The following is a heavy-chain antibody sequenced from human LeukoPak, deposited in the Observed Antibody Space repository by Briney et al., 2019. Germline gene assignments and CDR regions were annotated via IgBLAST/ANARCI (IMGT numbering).Heavy chain of an antibody. Sequence: GGSLRLSCAASGFTFSSYSMNWVRQAPGKGLEWVSSISSSSSYIYYADSVKGRLTISRDNAKNSLYLQMNSLRAEDTAVYYCAGMGYGDFPGDYWGQGTLVTVSS. V-gene: IGHV3-21*01. CDR1: GFTFSSYS. CDR3: AGMGYGDFPGDY. CDR2: ISSSSSYI. J-gene: IGHJ4*02. D-gene: IGHD4-17*01.